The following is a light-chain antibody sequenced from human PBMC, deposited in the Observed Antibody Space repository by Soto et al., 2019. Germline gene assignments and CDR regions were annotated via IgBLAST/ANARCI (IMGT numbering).Light chain of an antibody. CDR1: TGAVTSGYY. J-gene: IGLJ1*01. CDR3: LLYYGGAQGGYV. Sequence: QAVVTQEPSLTVSPGGTVTLTCASSTGAVTSGYYPNWFQQKPGRTPRALIYDTSNKHSWTPARFSGSLLGGKAALTLSGVQPEDEAEYYCLLYYGGAQGGYVFXTGTKVTVL. CDR2: DTS. V-gene: IGLV7-43*01.